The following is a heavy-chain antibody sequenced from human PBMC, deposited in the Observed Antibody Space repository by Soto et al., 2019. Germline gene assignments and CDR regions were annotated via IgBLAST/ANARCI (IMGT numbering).Heavy chain of an antibody. CDR2: IYYSGST. V-gene: IGHV4-30-4*01. J-gene: IGHJ4*02. CDR1: GGSISSGDYY. Sequence: SETLSLTCTVSGGSISSGDYYWSWIRQPPGEGLEWIGYIYYSGSTCYNPSLKSRVTISVDTSKNQFSLKLSSVTAADTAVYYCARGKSQDPRFDYRGQGTLVTVSS. CDR3: ARGKSQDPRFDY.